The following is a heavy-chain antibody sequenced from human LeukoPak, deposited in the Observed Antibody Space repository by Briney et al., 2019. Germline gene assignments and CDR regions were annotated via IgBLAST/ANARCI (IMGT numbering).Heavy chain of an antibody. CDR2: LFGNGRT. J-gene: IGHJ4*02. CDR3: VRVRSSSWYFDL. V-gene: IGHV3-66*02. D-gene: IGHD6-13*01. Sequence: GGSLRLSCAASGFTVGSNYMNWVRQAPGKGLEWVSILFGNGRTYYADSVKGRFTISRDNSKNTLFLQMNNMRTEDTAIYYCVRVRSSSWYFDLWGQGTLVTVSS. CDR1: GFTVGSNY.